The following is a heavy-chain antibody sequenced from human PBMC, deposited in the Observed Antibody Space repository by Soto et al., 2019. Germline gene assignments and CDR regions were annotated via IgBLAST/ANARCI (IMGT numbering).Heavy chain of an antibody. CDR1: GYSFSDYF. CDR3: ARIKWGLNYYNGMDV. Sequence: ASVKVSCKPSGYSFSDYFIQWVRQAPGQGLEWVAWINPKTAATNYAKKFQGRVSLTWDTSSTTAYMELTRLRPDDTAVYYCARIKWGLNYYNGMDVWGQGTTVTV. V-gene: IGHV1-2*02. J-gene: IGHJ6*02. CDR2: INPKTAAT. D-gene: IGHD1-26*01.